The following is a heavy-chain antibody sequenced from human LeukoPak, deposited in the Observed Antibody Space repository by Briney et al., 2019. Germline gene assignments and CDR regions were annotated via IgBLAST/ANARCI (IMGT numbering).Heavy chain of an antibody. CDR1: GFTFNSYG. V-gene: IGHV3-30*18. J-gene: IGHJ4*02. CDR3: AKDTPTGVIFGPGFDY. Sequence: PGRSLRLSCAASGFTFNSYGMYWVRQAPGKGLEWVAVISYDGSNKYYGDSVKGRFTISRDNSKNTLYLQMNSLRAEDTAVYYCAKDTPTGVIFGPGFDYWGQGTLVTVSS. D-gene: IGHD3/OR15-3a*01. CDR2: ISYDGSNK.